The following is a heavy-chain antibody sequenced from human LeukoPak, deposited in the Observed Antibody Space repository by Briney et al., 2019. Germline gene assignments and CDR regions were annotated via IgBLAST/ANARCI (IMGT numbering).Heavy chain of an antibody. CDR3: ARVGVTVVTSDY. V-gene: IGHV1-24*01. Sequence: ASVKVSCKVSGYTLTELSMHWVRQAPGKGLEWMGGFDPEDGETIYAQKFQGRVTMTRDTSTNTVYMELSSLRSEDTAVYYCARVGVTVVTSDYWGQGTLVTVSS. CDR2: FDPEDGET. CDR1: GYTLTELS. J-gene: IGHJ4*02. D-gene: IGHD4-23*01.